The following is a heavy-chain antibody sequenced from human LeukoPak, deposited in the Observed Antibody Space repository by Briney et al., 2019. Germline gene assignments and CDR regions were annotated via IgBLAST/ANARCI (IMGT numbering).Heavy chain of an antibody. CDR3: ARMAVAGNYYYYYGMDV. Sequence: SQTLSLTCTVSGSSISSGGYYWSWIHQHPGKGLEWIGYIYYSGSTYYNPSLKSRVTISVDTSKNQFSLKLSSVTAADTAVYYCARMAVAGNYYYYYGMDVWGQGTTVTVSS. J-gene: IGHJ6*02. CDR2: IYYSGST. V-gene: IGHV4-31*03. D-gene: IGHD6-19*01. CDR1: GSSISSGGYY.